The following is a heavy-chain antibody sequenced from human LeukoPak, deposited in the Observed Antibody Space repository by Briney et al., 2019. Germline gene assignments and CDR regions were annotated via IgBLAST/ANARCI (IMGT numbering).Heavy chain of an antibody. CDR2: INPSGGST. Sequence: ASVKVSCKASGYTFTSYYMHWVRQAPGQGLEWMGIINPSGGSTSYAQKFQGRVTMTRDMSTSTVYMELSSLRSEDTAVYYCARMIGYSSSWYRMGAFDIWGQGTMVTVSS. D-gene: IGHD6-13*01. J-gene: IGHJ3*02. CDR1: GYTFTSYY. V-gene: IGHV1-46*01. CDR3: ARMIGYSSSWYRMGAFDI.